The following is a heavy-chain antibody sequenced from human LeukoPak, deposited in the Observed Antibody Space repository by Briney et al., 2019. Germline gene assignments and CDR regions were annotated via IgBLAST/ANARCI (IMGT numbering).Heavy chain of an antibody. D-gene: IGHD5-18*01. V-gene: IGHV4-31*03. Sequence: PSQTLSLTCTVSGGSISSGGYSWSWIRQHPGKGLEWIGYIYYSGSTYYNPSLKSRVTISVDTSKNQFSLKLSSVTAADTAVYYCASWGYSYGFDYWGQGTLVTVSS. CDR2: IYYSGST. CDR3: ASWGYSYGFDY. J-gene: IGHJ4*02. CDR1: GGSISSGGYS.